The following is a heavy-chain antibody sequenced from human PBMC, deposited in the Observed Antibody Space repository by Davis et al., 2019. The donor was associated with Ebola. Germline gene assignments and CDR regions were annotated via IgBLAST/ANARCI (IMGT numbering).Heavy chain of an antibody. J-gene: IGHJ4*02. CDR3: AREARYCSGGSCYRHYYFDD. V-gene: IGHV3-11*06. CDR1: GFTSSDHY. CDR2: ISSSTYT. Sequence: GESLKISCAASGFTSSDHYMSWIRQAPGKGLEWISYISSSTYTKYADSVKGRFTISRDNAKNSLHLQINSLRAEDTALYYCAREARYCSGGSCYRHYYFDDWGQGTLVTVSS. D-gene: IGHD2-15*01.